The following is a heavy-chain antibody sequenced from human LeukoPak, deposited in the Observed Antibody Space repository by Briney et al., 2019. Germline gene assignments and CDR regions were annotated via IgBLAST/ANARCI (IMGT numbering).Heavy chain of an antibody. D-gene: IGHD3-9*01. Sequence: ASVKVSCKASGYTFNSYGITWVRQAPGQGLEWMGWINPNSGDTNYAQKFQGRVTMTRDTSITTAYMELSSLRSDDTALYYCARDPILTGYYWPYYFDYWGQGTLVTVSS. CDR1: GYTFNSYG. CDR3: ARDPILTGYYWPYYFDY. CDR2: INPNSGDT. V-gene: IGHV1-2*02. J-gene: IGHJ4*02.